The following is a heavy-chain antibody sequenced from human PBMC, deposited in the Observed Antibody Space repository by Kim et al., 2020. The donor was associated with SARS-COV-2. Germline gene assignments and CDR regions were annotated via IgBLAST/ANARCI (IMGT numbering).Heavy chain of an antibody. CDR2: INPKSGGT. J-gene: IGHJ5*02. CDR1: GYTFTGYY. CDR3: ARAVYSSSWYSRWFDP. V-gene: IGHV1-2*06. Sequence: ASVKVSCKASGYTFTGYYMHWVRQAPGQGLEWIGRINPKSGGTNYAQKFAGRVTMTRDTSISTAYMELSRLSSDDTAVYYCARAVYSSSWYSRWFDPWGQGTLVTVSS. D-gene: IGHD6-13*01.